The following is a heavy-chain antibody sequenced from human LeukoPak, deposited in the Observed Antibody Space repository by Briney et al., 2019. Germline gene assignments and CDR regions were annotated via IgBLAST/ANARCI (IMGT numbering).Heavy chain of an antibody. CDR1: GGPISSYY. Sequence: PSDTLSLTCTVSGGPISSYYWSWIRQPAGKGLEWVGRIYTSGSTNYHPSLKSRVTMSVDTSKNQFSLKLSSVTAADSAVYYCARVERYYGMDVWGQGTTVTVSS. D-gene: IGHD5-24*01. CDR2: IYTSGST. CDR3: ARVERYYGMDV. V-gene: IGHV4-4*07. J-gene: IGHJ6*02.